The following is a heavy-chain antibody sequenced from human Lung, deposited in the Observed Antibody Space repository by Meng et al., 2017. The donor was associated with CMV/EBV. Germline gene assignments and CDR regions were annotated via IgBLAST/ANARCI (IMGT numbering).Heavy chain of an antibody. D-gene: IGHD1-14*01. CDR3: AKGSPGRGFDY. CDR1: GFTFRRYA. CDR2: IRGSGNST. V-gene: IGHV3-23*01. Sequence: SCAASGFTFRRYAMSWVRPAPGKGLGWVSAIRGSGNSTYYAHSVRARVTISRDNSKTTLYLQMNSLRAEDPAVYYCAKGSPGRGFDYWGQGTLVTVSS. J-gene: IGHJ4*02.